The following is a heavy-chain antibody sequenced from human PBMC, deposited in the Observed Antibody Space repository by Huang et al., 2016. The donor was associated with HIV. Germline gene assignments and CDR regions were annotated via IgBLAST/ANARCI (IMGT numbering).Heavy chain of an antibody. Sequence: QLQLQESGPGLVKPSETLSLTCTVSGGSISSSSYYWGWVRQPPGKGLEWIGSIDYSGCTYYNPSIKSRVTISVDTSKNQFSLKLSSVTAADTAVYYCARLLYRYYFDYWGQGTLVTVSS. V-gene: IGHV4-39*01. CDR1: GGSISSSSYY. D-gene: IGHD1-26*01. J-gene: IGHJ4*02. CDR2: IDYSGCT. CDR3: ARLLYRYYFDY.